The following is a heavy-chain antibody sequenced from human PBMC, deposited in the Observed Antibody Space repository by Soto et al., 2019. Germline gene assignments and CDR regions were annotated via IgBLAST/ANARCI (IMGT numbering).Heavy chain of an antibody. J-gene: IGHJ4*02. V-gene: IGHV4-59*01. Sequence: QVQLQESGPGLVKPSETLSLTCTVSGGSISSYYWSWIRQPPGKGLEWIGYIYYSGSTNYNPSLMSRVTISVDTSKNQFSLKLSSVTAADTAVYYCARTISSSSPYDYWGQGTLVTVSS. CDR3: ARTISSSSPYDY. CDR1: GGSISSYY. D-gene: IGHD6-13*01. CDR2: IYYSGST.